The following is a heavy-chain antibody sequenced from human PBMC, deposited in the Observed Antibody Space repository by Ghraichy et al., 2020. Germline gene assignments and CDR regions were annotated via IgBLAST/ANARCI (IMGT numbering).Heavy chain of an antibody. CDR2: ISSSGSTI. D-gene: IGHD5-12*01. J-gene: IGHJ5*02. Sequence: GGSLRLSCAASGFTFSSYEMNWVRQAPGKGLEWVSYISSSGSTIYYADSVKGRFTISRDNAKNSLYLQMNSLRAEDTAVYYCARDYQRGYVFDWFDPWGQGTLVTVSS. V-gene: IGHV3-48*03. CDR1: GFTFSSYE. CDR3: ARDYQRGYVFDWFDP.